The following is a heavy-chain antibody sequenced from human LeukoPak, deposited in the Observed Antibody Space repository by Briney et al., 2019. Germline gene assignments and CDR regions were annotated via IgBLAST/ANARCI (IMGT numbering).Heavy chain of an antibody. CDR3: GSIAAAGTVY. D-gene: IGHD6-13*01. CDR2: INHSGST. CDR1: GGSFSGYY. Sequence: PSETLSLTCAVYGGSFSGYYWSWIRQPPGKGLEWIGEINHSGSTNYNPSLKSRVTISVDTSKNQFSLKLSSVTAADTAVYYCGSIAAAGTVYWGQGTLVTVSS. V-gene: IGHV4-34*01. J-gene: IGHJ4*02.